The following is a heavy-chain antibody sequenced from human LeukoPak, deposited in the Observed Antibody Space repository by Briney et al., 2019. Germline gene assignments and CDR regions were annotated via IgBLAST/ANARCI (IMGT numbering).Heavy chain of an antibody. J-gene: IGHJ5*02. Sequence: PGGSLRLSCAASGFTVSSNYMSWVRQAPGKGLEWVSAISGSGGSTYYADSVKGRFTISRDNSKNTLYLQMNSLRAEDTAVYYCAKDSSGYPSWFDPWGQGTLVTVSS. CDR3: AKDSSGYPSWFDP. CDR2: ISGSGGST. CDR1: GFTVSSNY. V-gene: IGHV3-23*01. D-gene: IGHD3-22*01.